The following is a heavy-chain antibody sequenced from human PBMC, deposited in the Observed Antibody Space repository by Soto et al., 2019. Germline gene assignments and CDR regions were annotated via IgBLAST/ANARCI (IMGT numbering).Heavy chain of an antibody. D-gene: IGHD1-26*01. Sequence: QLQLQESGPGLVKPSDTLPLTCTVSGCSINSNTYYWAWIRQPPGKGLEGIGSIYYSGSTHDNTSLKSRVTLSVDTSNHHFSLKLRAVTAADTAVYLCARGVVGATAPDYWGQGTLVTVFS. CDR2: IYYSGST. CDR1: GCSINSNTYY. CDR3: ARGVVGATAPDY. V-gene: IGHV4-39*02. J-gene: IGHJ4*02.